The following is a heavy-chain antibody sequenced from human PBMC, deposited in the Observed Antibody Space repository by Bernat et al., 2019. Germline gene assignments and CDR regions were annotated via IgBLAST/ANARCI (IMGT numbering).Heavy chain of an antibody. J-gene: IGHJ4*02. CDR1: GFSLRTSGVG. CDR3: AHLYRDYDSLTGSYKPNFDY. D-gene: IGHD3-9*01. CDR2: IYWNDDK. Sequence: QITLKESGPTLVKPTQTLTLTCTFSGFSLRTSGVGVGWIRQPPGKALEWLALIYWNDDKRYSPSLESRITITKDTSRNRVVLALTNMDPVDTATYYCAHLYRDYDSLTGSYKPNFDYWGQGTLVTVSS. V-gene: IGHV2-5*01.